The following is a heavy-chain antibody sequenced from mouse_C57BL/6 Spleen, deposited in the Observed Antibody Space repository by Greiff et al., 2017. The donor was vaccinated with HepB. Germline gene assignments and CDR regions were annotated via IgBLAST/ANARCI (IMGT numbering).Heavy chain of an antibody. Sequence: EVKLQESGPELVKPGASVKMSCKASGYTFTDYNMHWVKQSHGKSLEWIGYINPNNGGTSYNQKFKGKATLTVNKSSSTAYMELRSLTSEDSAVYYCARDYYYGSSYVRYFDVWGTGTTVTVSS. D-gene: IGHD1-1*01. CDR1: GYTFTDYN. CDR2: INPNNGGT. V-gene: IGHV1-22*01. J-gene: IGHJ1*03. CDR3: ARDYYYGSSYVRYFDV.